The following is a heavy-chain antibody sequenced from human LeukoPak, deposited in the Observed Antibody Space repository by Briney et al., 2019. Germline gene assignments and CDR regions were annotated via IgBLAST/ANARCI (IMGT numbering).Heavy chain of an antibody. CDR2: ISGSGGST. CDR1: GFTFSSHA. J-gene: IGHJ5*02. CDR3: AKDTFWSGSNWFDP. V-gene: IGHV3-23*01. Sequence: PGGSLRLSCAASGFTFSSHAMSWVRQAPGKGLERVSAISGSGGSTYYADSVKGRFTISRDNSKNTLYLQMNSLRAEDTAVYYCAKDTFWSGSNWFDPWGQGTLVTVSS. D-gene: IGHD3-3*01.